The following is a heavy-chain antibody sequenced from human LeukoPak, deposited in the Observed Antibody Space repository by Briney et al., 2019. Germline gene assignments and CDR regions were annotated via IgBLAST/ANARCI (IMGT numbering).Heavy chain of an antibody. CDR2: MYHSGST. CDR3: ARYDVWGSYRAFDY. D-gene: IGHD3-16*02. CDR1: GGSINSYY. V-gene: IGHV4-59*08. Sequence: SETLSLTCTVSGGSINSYYWSWIRQPPGKGLEWIGTMYHSGSTYYNPSLKSRVTISVDTSKNQFSLTLSSVTAADTAVYYCARYDVWGSYRAFDYWGQGTLVTVSS. J-gene: IGHJ4*02.